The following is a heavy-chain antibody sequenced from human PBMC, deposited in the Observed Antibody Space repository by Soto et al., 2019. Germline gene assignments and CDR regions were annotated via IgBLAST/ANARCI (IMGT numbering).Heavy chain of an antibody. CDR3: VREVFWSGYYGVYMEV. D-gene: IGHD3-3*01. Sequence: SETLSLTCTVSGGSISSGGDYWSWIRQHPGKGLEWIGYIYYGGSTYYNPSLKSRVTISVDTSKNQFSLKLSSVTAADTAVYYCVREVFWSGYYGVYMEVWGKGTTVTVSS. CDR2: IYYGGST. CDR1: GGSISSGGDY. V-gene: IGHV4-31*03. J-gene: IGHJ6*03.